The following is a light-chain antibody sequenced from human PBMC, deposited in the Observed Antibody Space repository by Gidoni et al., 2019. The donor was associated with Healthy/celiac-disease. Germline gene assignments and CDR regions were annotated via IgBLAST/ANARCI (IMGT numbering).Light chain of an antibody. CDR3: QQYYSYPLT. V-gene: IGKV1-8*01. CDR1: QGISSY. CDR2: AAS. J-gene: IGKJ1*01. Sequence: AIRMTQSPSSFSACTGDRVTITCRASQGISSYLAWYQQKPGKAPKLLIYAASTLQSGVPSRFSGSGSGTDFTLTISCLQSEDFATYYCQQYYSYPLTFGQXTKVEIK.